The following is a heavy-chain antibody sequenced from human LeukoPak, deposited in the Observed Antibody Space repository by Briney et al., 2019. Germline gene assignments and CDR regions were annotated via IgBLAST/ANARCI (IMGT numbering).Heavy chain of an antibody. CDR2: IYYSGST. CDR1: GGSISSSSYY. D-gene: IGHD3-9*01. CDR3: ARGADIRYFDWSWATYYYYGMDV. Sequence: PSETLSLTCTVSGGSISSSSYYWGWIRQPPGKGLEWIGSIYYSGSTYYNPSLKSRVTISVDTSKNQFSLKLSSVTAADTAVYYCARGADIRYFDWSWATYYYYGMDVWGQGTTVTVSS. V-gene: IGHV4-39*07. J-gene: IGHJ6*02.